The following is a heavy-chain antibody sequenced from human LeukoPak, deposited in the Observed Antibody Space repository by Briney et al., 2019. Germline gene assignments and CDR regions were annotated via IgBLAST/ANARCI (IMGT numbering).Heavy chain of an antibody. V-gene: IGHV1-18*01. Sequence: AASVKVSCKASGYTFTSYGISWVRQAPGQGLEWMGWISAYNGNTNYAQKFQGRVTITADESTSTAYMELSSLRSEDTAVYYCARDAPIAAAGTESAFDIWGQGTMVTVSS. D-gene: IGHD6-13*01. CDR3: ARDAPIAAAGTESAFDI. J-gene: IGHJ3*02. CDR2: ISAYNGNT. CDR1: GYTFTSYG.